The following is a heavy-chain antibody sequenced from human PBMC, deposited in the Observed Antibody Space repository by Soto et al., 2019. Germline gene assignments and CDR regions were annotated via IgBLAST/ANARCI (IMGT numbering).Heavy chain of an antibody. V-gene: IGHV3-23*01. Sequence: PGGSLRLSCAASGFTFSSYAMSWVRQAPGKGLEWVSAISGSGGSTYYADSVKGRFTISRDNSKNTLYLQMNSLRAEDTAVYYCAKDSFPNRRYYYDSSGHYNWFDPWGQGTLVTVSS. CDR3: AKDSFPNRRYYYDSSGHYNWFDP. CDR2: ISGSGGST. J-gene: IGHJ5*02. CDR1: GFTFSSYA. D-gene: IGHD3-22*01.